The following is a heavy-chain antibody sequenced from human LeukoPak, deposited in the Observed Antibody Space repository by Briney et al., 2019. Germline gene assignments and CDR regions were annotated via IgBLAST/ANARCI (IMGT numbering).Heavy chain of an antibody. CDR1: GYSFTDYW. CDR3: ASHRPKSVSRGWGGFDF. D-gene: IGHD5/OR15-5a*01. CDR2: IYPGDSDT. V-gene: IGHV5-51*01. J-gene: IGHJ3*01. Sequence: GESLKISCKGSGYSFTDYWVGWARQMPGKGLEWMGIIYPGDSDTRYSPAFQGQVTISADKSINTAYLQWSSLKVSDTAMYSCASHRPKSVSRGWGGFDFWGQGTMVTVSS.